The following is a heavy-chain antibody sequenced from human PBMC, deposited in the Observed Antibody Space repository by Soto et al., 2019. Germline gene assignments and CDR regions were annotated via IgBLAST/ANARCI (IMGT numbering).Heavy chain of an antibody. CDR3: VGLIQLWDGGGGD. Sequence: ASVKVSCKASGYTFTSYDINWVRQATGQGLEWMGWMNPNSGNTSYAQKFQGRVTMTRDAYTSTAYMELSSLRSEDTAVYYCVGLIQLWDGGGGDWGQGTMVTVSS. CDR2: MNPNSGNT. D-gene: IGHD5-18*01. V-gene: IGHV1-8*01. J-gene: IGHJ4*02. CDR1: GYTFTSYD.